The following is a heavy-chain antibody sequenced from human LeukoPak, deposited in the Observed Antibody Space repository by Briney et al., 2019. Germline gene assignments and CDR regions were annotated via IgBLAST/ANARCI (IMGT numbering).Heavy chain of an antibody. D-gene: IGHD6-19*01. CDR2: IYYSGST. Sequence: SETLSLTCTVSGGPISSYYWSWIRQPPGKGLEWIGYIYYSGSTNYNPSLKGRVTISVDRSKDQFSLKLTSVTAADTAVYYCARTPAVAGTRGDYWGQGTLVTVSS. CDR3: ARTPAVAGTRGDY. J-gene: IGHJ4*02. CDR1: GGPISSYY. V-gene: IGHV4-59*01.